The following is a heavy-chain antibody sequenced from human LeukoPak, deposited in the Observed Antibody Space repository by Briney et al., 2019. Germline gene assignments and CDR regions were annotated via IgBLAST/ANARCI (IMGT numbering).Heavy chain of an antibody. CDR1: GYTFTSYS. CDR3: ARDPSNSSGWKTWFDS. CDR2: SSTYNGDT. V-gene: IGHV1-18*01. Sequence: GASVKVSCKASGYTFTSYSISWVRQAPGQGLEWMGWSSTYNGDTNYAQKLQGRVTMTKDTSTSSVYMELRSLRSDDTAVYYCARDPSNSSGWKTWFDSWGQGTLVTVSS. D-gene: IGHD6-19*01. J-gene: IGHJ5*01.